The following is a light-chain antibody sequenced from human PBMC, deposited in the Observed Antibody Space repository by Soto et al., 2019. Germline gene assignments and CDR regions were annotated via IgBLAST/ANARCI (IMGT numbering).Light chain of an antibody. CDR2: GAS. CDR1: QSVSNNY. J-gene: IGKJ1*01. V-gene: IGKV3-20*01. Sequence: EIVLTQSPGTPSLSPGEGATVSCRASQSVSNNYLAWYQQKPGQAPRLLIYGASNRATGIPDRFSGSGSGTDFTLTISRLEPEDFAVYYCQQYGSSGTCGQGTKGDIK. CDR3: QQYGSSGT.